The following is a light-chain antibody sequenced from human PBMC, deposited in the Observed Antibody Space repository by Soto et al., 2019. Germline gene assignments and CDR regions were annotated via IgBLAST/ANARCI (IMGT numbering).Light chain of an antibody. J-gene: IGKJ2*01. CDR2: DAS. V-gene: IGKV3-11*01. CDR1: QSVSSS. Sequence: EIVLTQSPATLYLSPGESATLSCRASQSVSSSLAWYQQKAGQAPRLLIYDASNSATGIPATFSGSGSGTDFTLTISSLEPEDFAIYYCQQRITWPSTFGQRTNLEIK. CDR3: QQRITWPST.